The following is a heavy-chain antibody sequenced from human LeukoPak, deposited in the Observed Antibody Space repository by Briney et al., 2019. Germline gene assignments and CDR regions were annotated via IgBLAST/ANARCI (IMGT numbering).Heavy chain of an antibody. V-gene: IGHV3-72*01. CDR1: GFTFSARY. D-gene: IGHD3-16*01. J-gene: IGHJ4*02. CDR2: TKNKANRHTT. Sequence: PGGSLRLSCAASGFTFSARYMNWVRQAPGKGLEWVGRTKNKANRHTTEYAASVKGRFTISRGDSKNSLFLQMDRLKSEDTAVYYCATEGDSWGPVFDNWGQGTLVTVSS. CDR3: ATEGDSWGPVFDN.